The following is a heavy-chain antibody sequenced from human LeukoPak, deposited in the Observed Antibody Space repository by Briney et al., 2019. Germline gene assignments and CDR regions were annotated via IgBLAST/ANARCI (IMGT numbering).Heavy chain of an antibody. CDR2: IKSKTDGGTT. D-gene: IGHD6-13*01. CDR1: AFTFRNAW. V-gene: IGHV3-15*01. CDR3: TTTPEGPIAAAGTGYFQH. J-gene: IGHJ1*01. Sequence: GGSLRLSCAASAFTFRNAWRSWVRQAPGKGMEWVGRIKSKTDGGTTDYAAPVKGKLTISRDDSKNTLYLQMNSLKTEDTAVYYCTTTPEGPIAAAGTGYFQHWGQGTLVTVSS.